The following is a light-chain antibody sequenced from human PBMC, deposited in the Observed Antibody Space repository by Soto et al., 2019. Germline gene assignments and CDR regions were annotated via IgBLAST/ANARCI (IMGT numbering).Light chain of an antibody. V-gene: IGKV1-39*01. J-gene: IGKJ4*01. CDR2: GAS. Sequence: DIQMTQSPSTLSASVGDRVTITCRASQTINNYLNWYQQKPGKAPKSLIYGASSLQSGVSSSFSGRGSGTDYTLIISSLQPEDFETYYCQQSYDSPPTFGGGTKVEIK. CDR3: QQSYDSPPT. CDR1: QTINNY.